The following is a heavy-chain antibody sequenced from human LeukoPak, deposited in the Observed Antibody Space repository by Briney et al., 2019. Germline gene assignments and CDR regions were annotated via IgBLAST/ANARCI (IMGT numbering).Heavy chain of an antibody. CDR3: ARRVAINYWYFDL. CDR2: ISTSGST. V-gene: IGHV4-4*07. Sequence: PSETLSLTCTVSGGSISSYYCSWIRQPAGKGLEWVGRISTSGSTYYNPSLKSRVTISVEMSRNQFSLNLSSVTAADTAVYYCARRVAINYWYFDLWGRGTLVTVSS. J-gene: IGHJ2*01. CDR1: GGSISSYY. D-gene: IGHD3-9*01.